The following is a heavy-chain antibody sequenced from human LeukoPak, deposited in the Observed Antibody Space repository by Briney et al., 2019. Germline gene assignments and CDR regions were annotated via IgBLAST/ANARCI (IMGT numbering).Heavy chain of an antibody. Sequence: GGSLRLSCAASGFTFSSYWMHWVRQAPGKGLVWVSRINSDGSSTSYADSVKGRFTISRDNAKNTLYLQMNSLRAEDTAVYYCARDLRLWFGESPFDYWGQGTLDTVSS. J-gene: IGHJ4*02. V-gene: IGHV3-74*01. D-gene: IGHD3-10*01. CDR2: INSDGSST. CDR1: GFTFSSYW. CDR3: ARDLRLWFGESPFDY.